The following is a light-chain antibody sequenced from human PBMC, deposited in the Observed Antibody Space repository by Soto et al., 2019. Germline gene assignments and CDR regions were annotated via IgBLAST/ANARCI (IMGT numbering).Light chain of an antibody. Sequence: QSALTQPASVSGSPGQSITISCTGTTSDIGAYNYVSWYQHHPGKAPKLLIYDVTDRPSGVSDRFSGSKSGNTASLTISGLQAEDEADYFCSSYTTINTVVLFGGGTKRTVL. V-gene: IGLV2-14*03. J-gene: IGLJ2*01. CDR3: SSYTTINTVVL. CDR2: DVT. CDR1: TSDIGAYNY.